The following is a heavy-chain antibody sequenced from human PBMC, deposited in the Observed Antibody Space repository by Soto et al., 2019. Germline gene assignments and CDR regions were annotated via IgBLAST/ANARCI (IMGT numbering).Heavy chain of an antibody. V-gene: IGHV4-30-2*01. CDR1: GGSISSGGYS. CDR2: IYHSGST. D-gene: IGHD3-22*01. Sequence: SETLSLTCAVSGGSISSGGYSWSWIRQPPGKGLEWIGYIYHSGSTYYNPSLKSRVTISVDRSKNQFSLKLSSVTAADTAVYYCASRYYYDSSGYFGNYYGTDVWGQGTTVTVSS. J-gene: IGHJ6*02. CDR3: ASRYYYDSSGYFGNYYGTDV.